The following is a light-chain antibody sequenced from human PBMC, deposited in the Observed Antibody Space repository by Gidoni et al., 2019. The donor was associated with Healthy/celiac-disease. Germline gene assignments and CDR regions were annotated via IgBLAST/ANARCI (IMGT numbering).Light chain of an antibody. CDR1: QSVSSN. Sequence: EIVMTQPPATLSVSPGERATLSCRASQSVSSNLAWYQQKPGQAPRLLIYGASTRATGIPARFSGSGSGTKFTLTISSLQSEDFAVYYCQQYNNWPPLTFGGGTKVEIK. J-gene: IGKJ4*01. CDR3: QQYNNWPPLT. CDR2: GAS. V-gene: IGKV3-15*01.